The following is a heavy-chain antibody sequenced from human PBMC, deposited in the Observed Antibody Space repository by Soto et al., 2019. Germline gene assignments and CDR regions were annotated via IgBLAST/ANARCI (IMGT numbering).Heavy chain of an antibody. CDR1: GGTFSSYA. J-gene: IGHJ4*02. V-gene: IGHV1-69*01. CDR2: IIPIFGTA. Sequence: QVQLVQSGAEVKKPGSSVKVSCKASGGTFSSYAISWVRQAPGQGLEWMGGIIPIFGTANYAPKFQGRVTITADESTSTADMELSSLRSEDTAVYYCAREGYGEVGATAPGGYWGQGTLVTVSS. D-gene: IGHD1-26*01. CDR3: AREGYGEVGATAPGGY.